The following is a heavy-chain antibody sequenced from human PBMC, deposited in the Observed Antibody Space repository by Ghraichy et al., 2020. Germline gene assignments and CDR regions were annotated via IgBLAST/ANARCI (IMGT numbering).Heavy chain of an antibody. CDR3: ASSPPMVRGVIVADY. CDR2: IYYSGST. V-gene: IGHV4-39*01. CDR1: GGSISSSSYY. Sequence: SETLSLTCTVSGGSISSSSYYWGWIRQPPGKGLEWIGSIYYSGSTYYNPSLKSRVTISVDTSKNQFSLKLSSVTAADTAVYYCASSPPMVRGVIVADYWGQGTLVTVSS. J-gene: IGHJ4*02. D-gene: IGHD3-10*01.